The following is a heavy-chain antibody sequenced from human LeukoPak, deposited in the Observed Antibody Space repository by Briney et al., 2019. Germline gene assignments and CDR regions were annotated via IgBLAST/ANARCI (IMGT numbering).Heavy chain of an antibody. Sequence: SETLSLTCGVSGGSISNTNWWTWVRQPPGKGLEWIGEVNLQGSTNYNPSLKSRVTISVDTSKNQFSLKLSSVTAADAAFYYCARGDYDSSGPKDAFDIWGQGTMVTVSS. CDR3: ARGDYDSSGPKDAFDI. J-gene: IGHJ3*02. CDR2: VNLQGST. V-gene: IGHV4-4*02. CDR1: GGSISNTNW. D-gene: IGHD3-22*01.